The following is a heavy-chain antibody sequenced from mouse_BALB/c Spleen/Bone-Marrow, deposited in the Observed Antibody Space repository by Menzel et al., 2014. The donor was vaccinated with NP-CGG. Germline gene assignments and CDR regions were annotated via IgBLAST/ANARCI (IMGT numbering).Heavy chain of an antibody. Sequence: VQLQQSGADLMKPGASIKISCKATGYTFRSDWIEWVKLRPGHGLEWIGEILPGSGCTNYNEKFKGKATFTADTSSNPAYMQLSSLTSEDSDIYYCARTMIRGYFDVWGAGTTVNVSS. D-gene: IGHD2-4*01. CDR1: GYTFRSDW. CDR2: ILPGSGCT. CDR3: ARTMIRGYFDV. V-gene: IGHV1-9*01. J-gene: IGHJ1*01.